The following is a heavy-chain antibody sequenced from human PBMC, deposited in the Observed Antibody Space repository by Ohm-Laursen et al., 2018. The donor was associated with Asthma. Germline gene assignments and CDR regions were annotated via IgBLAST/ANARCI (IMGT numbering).Heavy chain of an antibody. J-gene: IGHJ4*02. D-gene: IGHD5-18*01. CDR1: GFTVSSNY. Sequence: SLRLSCAASGFTVSSNYMSWVRQAPGKGLEWVSVIYSGGSTYYADSVKGRFTTSRDNSKNTLYLQMNSLRAEDTAVYYCAREVDTAMRGHFDYWGQGTLVTVSS. CDR3: AREVDTAMRGHFDY. CDR2: IYSGGST. V-gene: IGHV3-53*01.